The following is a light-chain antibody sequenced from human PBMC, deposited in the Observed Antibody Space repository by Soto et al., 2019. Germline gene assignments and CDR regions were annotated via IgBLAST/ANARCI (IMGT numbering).Light chain of an antibody. CDR2: GNT. CDR3: QSSDSSLSGYV. CDR1: SSNIGAGYD. Sequence: QSVLTQPPSVSGAPGQRVTISCTGSSSNIGAGYDVSWYQQLPGTAPKLLIYGNTDRPSGVPDRFSGSKSGTSASLAITGRQADDEADYYCQSSDSSLSGYVFGTGTKLTVL. J-gene: IGLJ1*01. V-gene: IGLV1-40*01.